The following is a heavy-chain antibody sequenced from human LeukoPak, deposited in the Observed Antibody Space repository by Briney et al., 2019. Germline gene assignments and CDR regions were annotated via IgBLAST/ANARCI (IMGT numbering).Heavy chain of an antibody. V-gene: IGHV5-51*01. D-gene: IGHD2/OR15-2a*01. CDR2: IYPGDSDT. Sequence: GESLKISCRYSGYSFASYWFGWVRHMPGKGLEWIGVIYPGDSDTRYSPSFEGQVTISGDKSTSSASLQWRSLRASDTAMFYCARRSYEGSTSAFDIWGQGTMVIVSA. CDR3: ARRSYEGSTSAFDI. J-gene: IGHJ3*02. CDR1: GYSFASYW.